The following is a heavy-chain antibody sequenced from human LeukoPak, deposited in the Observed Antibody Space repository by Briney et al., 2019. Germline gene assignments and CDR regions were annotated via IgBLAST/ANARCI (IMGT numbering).Heavy chain of an antibody. CDR3: ARLTPMRPWLYSKLHHFHY. V-gene: IGHV4-34*01. CDR2: INHSGST. Sequence: SEPLSLTCAVYGGSFSGYYWSWIRQPPGKGLEWIGEINHSGSTNYNPSLKSRVTISVDTSKNQFSLTLSSVTAADPAVYYCARLTPMRPWLYSKLHHFHYGGQGNLVTVSS. D-gene: IGHD3-22*01. CDR1: GGSFSGYY. J-gene: IGHJ4*02.